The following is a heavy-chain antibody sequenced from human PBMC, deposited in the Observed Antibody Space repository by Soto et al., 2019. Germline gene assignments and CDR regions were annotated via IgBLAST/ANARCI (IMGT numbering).Heavy chain of an antibody. CDR2: IYYSGST. J-gene: IGHJ6*02. CDR3: ARLPFTVTTLTRYYYYYYGMDV. Sequence: PSETLSLTCTVSGGSVSSGSYYWSWTRQPPGKGLEWIGYIYYSGSTNYNPSLKSRVTISVDPSKNQFSLKLSSVTAADTAVYSCARLPFTVTTLTRYYYYYYGMDVWGQGTTVTVSS. D-gene: IGHD4-4*01. V-gene: IGHV4-61*01. CDR1: GGSVSSGSYY.